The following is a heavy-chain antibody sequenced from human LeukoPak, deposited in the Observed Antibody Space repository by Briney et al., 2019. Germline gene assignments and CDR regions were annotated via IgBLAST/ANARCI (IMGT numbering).Heavy chain of an antibody. D-gene: IGHD6-19*01. Sequence: QPGGSLRLSCAASGFTLSSYWMSWVRQAPGKGLEWVANIKQDGSEKYYVDSVKGRFTISRDNAKNSLYLQMNSLRAEDTAVYYCARDLIAVATFDYWGQGTLVTVSS. J-gene: IGHJ4*02. V-gene: IGHV3-7*01. CDR2: IKQDGSEK. CDR3: ARDLIAVATFDY. CDR1: GFTLSSYW.